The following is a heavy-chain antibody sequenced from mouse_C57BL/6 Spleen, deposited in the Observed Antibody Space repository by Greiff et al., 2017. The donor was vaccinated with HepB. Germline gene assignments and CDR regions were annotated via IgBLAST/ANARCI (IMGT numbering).Heavy chain of an antibody. CDR1: GYAFSSSW. V-gene: IGHV1-82*01. CDR2: IYPGDGDT. D-gene: IGHD4-1*01. CDR3: ARRAPNWDEWYFDV. Sequence: VQLQQSGPELVKPGASVKISCKASGYAFSSSWMNWVKQRPGKGLEWIGRIYPGDGDTNYNGKFKGKATLTADKSSSTAYMQLSSLTSEDSAVYFCARRAPNWDEWYFDVWGTGTTVTVSS. J-gene: IGHJ1*03.